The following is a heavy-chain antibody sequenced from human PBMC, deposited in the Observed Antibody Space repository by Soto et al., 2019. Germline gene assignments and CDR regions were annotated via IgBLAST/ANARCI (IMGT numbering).Heavy chain of an antibody. D-gene: IGHD1-1*01. J-gene: IGHJ4*01. V-gene: IGHV1-69*01. Sequence: QVQLEQSGAEVRKPGSSVKVSCKASGGTFTSYAISWVRQAPGQGLEWMGGIIPLFDTPNYAQRFQGRVTITVESTNTVNMDLSSLTSEDTAIYYCARVGGYWNPLDYWGHGTLVTVSS. CDR2: IIPLFDTP. CDR1: GGTFTSYA. CDR3: ARVGGYWNPLDY.